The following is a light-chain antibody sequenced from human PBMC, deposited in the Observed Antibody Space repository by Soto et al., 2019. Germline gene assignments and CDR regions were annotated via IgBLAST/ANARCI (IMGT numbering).Light chain of an antibody. CDR1: QSVSSSY. V-gene: IGKV3-20*01. J-gene: IGKJ4*01. Sequence: EIVLTQSPGTLSLSPGERATLSCRASQSVSSSYLAWYQQKPGQAPRLLIYGASGRATGIPDRFSGSGSGTDFTLTISRLDPDDFAVYYCQQYGSSSFTFGGGTKVEIK. CDR2: GAS. CDR3: QQYGSSSFT.